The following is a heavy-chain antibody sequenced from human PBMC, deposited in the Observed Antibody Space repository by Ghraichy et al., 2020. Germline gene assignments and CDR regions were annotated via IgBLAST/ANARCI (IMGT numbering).Heavy chain of an antibody. D-gene: IGHD1-1*01. CDR3: AKDRRPVINDDFDY. CDR2: ITSSGGST. J-gene: IGHJ4*02. CDR1: GFTFNNYA. Sequence: GGSLRLSCAASGFTFNNYAMSWVRQAPGKGLEWVSGITSSGGSTDYADSVKGRFTISRDNSKNTLYLQMNSLGAEDTALYYCAKDRRPVINDDFDYWGQGTLVTVSS. V-gene: IGHV3-23*01.